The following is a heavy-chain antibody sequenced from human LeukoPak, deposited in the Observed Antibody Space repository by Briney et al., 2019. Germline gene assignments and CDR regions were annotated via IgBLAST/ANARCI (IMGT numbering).Heavy chain of an antibody. CDR3: ARDSMTRYNWFDP. Sequence: PGGSLRLSCAASGFTFTSYGISWVRQAPGQGLEWMGWISAYNGNTNYAQKLQGRVTMTTDTSTSTAYMELRSLRSDDTAVYYCARDSMTRYNWFDPWGQGTLVTVSS. J-gene: IGHJ5*02. CDR2: ISAYNGNT. CDR1: GFTFTSYG. V-gene: IGHV1-18*01.